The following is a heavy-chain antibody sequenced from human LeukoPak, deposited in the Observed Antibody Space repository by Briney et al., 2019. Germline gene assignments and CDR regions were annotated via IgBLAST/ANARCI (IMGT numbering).Heavy chain of an antibody. Sequence: SETLSLTCTVSGYSISSGYYWGWIRQPPGKGLEWIVVYHVGTTDYNPSLRSRVTISVDGSKNQFSLKLSSVTAADTAVYYCARHYYDSSGYSSFDYWGQGTLVTVSS. CDR3: ARHYYDSSGYSSFDY. CDR2: VYHVGTT. D-gene: IGHD3-22*01. V-gene: IGHV4-38-2*02. CDR1: GYSISSGYY. J-gene: IGHJ4*02.